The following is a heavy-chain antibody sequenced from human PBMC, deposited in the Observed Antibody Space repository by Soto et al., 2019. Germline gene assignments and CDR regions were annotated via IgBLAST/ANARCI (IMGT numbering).Heavy chain of an antibody. D-gene: IGHD3-9*01. CDR3: AREDILGVRSFDY. V-gene: IGHV3-53*01. Sequence: GGSLRLSCAASGFNVKTTYMTWVRQAPGEGLEWVSVIHNSGATYYADSVKGRFTISKDNSKNTVYLQMSSLRAEDTAMYYCAREDILGVRSFDYWGQG. J-gene: IGHJ4*02. CDR1: GFNVKTTY. CDR2: IHNSGAT.